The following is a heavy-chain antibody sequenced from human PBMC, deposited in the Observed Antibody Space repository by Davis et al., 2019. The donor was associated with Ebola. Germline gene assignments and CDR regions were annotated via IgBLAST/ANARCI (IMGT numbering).Heavy chain of an antibody. V-gene: IGHV1-8*01. Sequence: ASVKVSCKASGYIFTNYDINWVRRATGQGLEWMAWMNPKSGYTGCAQEFQGRLTMTRDTSTSTVYMELSSLKSEDMATYYCATVPPAISWPGPHDAFDIWGQGTTVTVSS. CDR2: MNPKSGYT. CDR3: ATVPPAISWPGPHDAFDI. CDR1: GYIFTNYD. D-gene: IGHD5-12*01. J-gene: IGHJ3*02.